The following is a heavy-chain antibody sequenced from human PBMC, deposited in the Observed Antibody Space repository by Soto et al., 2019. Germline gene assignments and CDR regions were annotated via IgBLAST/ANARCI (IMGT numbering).Heavy chain of an antibody. Sequence: SETLSLTCTVSGDSISSYYWTWIPQPPGEGLEWIGYIYDSGRTYYNPSLKSRVTISVDTSKNQFSLRLSSVSAADTAVYYCARGTIPYYYYGMDVWGQGTTVTVSS. V-gene: IGHV4-59*01. CDR3: ARGTIPYYYYGMDV. CDR1: GDSISSYY. D-gene: IGHD3-10*01. CDR2: IYDSGRT. J-gene: IGHJ6*02.